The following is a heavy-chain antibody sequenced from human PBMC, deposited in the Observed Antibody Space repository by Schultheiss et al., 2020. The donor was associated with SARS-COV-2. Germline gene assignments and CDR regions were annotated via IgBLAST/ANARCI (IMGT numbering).Heavy chain of an antibody. CDR1: GFTFSSYA. J-gene: IGHJ4*02. V-gene: IGHV3-30*01. Sequence: GESLKISCAASGFTFSSYAMHWVRQAPGKGLEWVAVISYDGSNKYYADSVKGRFTISRDNSKNTLYLQMNSLRAEDTAVYYCARDLAVAGNPFDYWGQGTLVTVSS. D-gene: IGHD6-19*01. CDR3: ARDLAVAGNPFDY. CDR2: ISYDGSNK.